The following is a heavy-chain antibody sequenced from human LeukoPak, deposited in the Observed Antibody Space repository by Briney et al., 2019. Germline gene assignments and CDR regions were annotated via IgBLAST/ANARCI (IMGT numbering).Heavy chain of an antibody. J-gene: IGHJ4*02. CDR2: ISGNGGST. V-gene: IGHV3-64D*09. Sequence: GGSLRLSCSASGFTFSSYAMRWVRQAPGKGLEYVSGISGNGGSTNYEDSVRGRFTISRDNSKNTLYLQMNSLRPGDTAVYYCVTEHSSSSNYFDYWGQGSLVTVSS. CDR1: GFTFSSYA. D-gene: IGHD6-6*01. CDR3: VTEHSSSSNYFDY.